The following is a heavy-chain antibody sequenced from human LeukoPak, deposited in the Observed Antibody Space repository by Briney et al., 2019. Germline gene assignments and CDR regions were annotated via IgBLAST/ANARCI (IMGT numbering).Heavy chain of an antibody. Sequence: PSETLFLTCTVPGGSISSYYWSWIRQPAGKGLERIGRIYTSGSTNYNPSLKSRVTMSVDTSKNQFSLKLSSVTAADTAVYYCAVPAAIAGIYYYGMDVWGQGTTVTVSS. CDR2: IYTSGST. CDR1: GGSISSYY. J-gene: IGHJ6*02. V-gene: IGHV4-4*07. D-gene: IGHD2-2*02. CDR3: AVPAAIAGIYYYGMDV.